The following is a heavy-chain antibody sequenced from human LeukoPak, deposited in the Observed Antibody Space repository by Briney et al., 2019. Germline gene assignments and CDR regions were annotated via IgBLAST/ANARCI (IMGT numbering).Heavy chain of an antibody. D-gene: IGHD3-10*01. Sequence: GGTLRLSCAASGFTVSSNHMTWVRQAPGQGLEWISITYSGDNTYYTDSEKGRFTISRDNSKNTLYLQMNSLRAEDTGVYFCARPGYYYGSGSTFYAMDVWGQGTTVTVSS. V-gene: IGHV3-66*02. CDR3: ARPGYYYGSGSTFYAMDV. CDR2: TYSGDNT. CDR1: GFTVSSNH. J-gene: IGHJ6*02.